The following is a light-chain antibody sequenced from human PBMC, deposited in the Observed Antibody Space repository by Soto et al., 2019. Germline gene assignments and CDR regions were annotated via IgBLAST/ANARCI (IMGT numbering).Light chain of an antibody. J-gene: IGLJ2*01. CDR3: SSYTSSSTLEGV. Sequence: QSALTQPASVSGSPGQSITISCTGTSSDVGGYNYVSWYQQHPGKAPKLMIFDVSNRPSGVSNRFSGSKSGNTGTLTISGLQAEDEADYYCSSYTSSSTLEGVFGGGTKLTVL. V-gene: IGLV2-14*01. CDR1: SSDVGGYNY. CDR2: DVS.